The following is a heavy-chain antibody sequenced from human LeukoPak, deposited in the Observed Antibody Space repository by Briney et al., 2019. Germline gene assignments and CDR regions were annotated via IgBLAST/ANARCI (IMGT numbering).Heavy chain of an antibody. CDR1: GYTFTSYG. V-gene: IGHV1-18*01. D-gene: IGHD3-3*01. CDR3: ARDRNGFWSGPNWFDP. Sequence: ASVKVSCKASGYTFTSYGISWVRQAPGQGLEWMGWISAYNGNTNYAQKLQGRVTMTTDTSTSTAYMELRSLRSNDTAVYYCARDRNGFWSGPNWFDPWGQGTLVTVSS. CDR2: ISAYNGNT. J-gene: IGHJ5*02.